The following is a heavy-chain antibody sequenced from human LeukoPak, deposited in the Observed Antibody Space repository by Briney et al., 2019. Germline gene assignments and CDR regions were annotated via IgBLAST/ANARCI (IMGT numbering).Heavy chain of an antibody. CDR2: ISGSGGST. V-gene: IGHV3-23*01. J-gene: IGHJ4*01. D-gene: IGHD6-13*01. Sequence: GGSLRLSCAASGFTFSSYAMSWVRQAPGKGLEWVSAISGSGGSTYYADSVKGRFTISRDNSKNTLYLQMNSLRAEDTAVYYCAKPPRYSSGWYSFDYGGQEPWSPSPQ. CDR3: AKPPRYSSGWYSFDY. CDR1: GFTFSSYA.